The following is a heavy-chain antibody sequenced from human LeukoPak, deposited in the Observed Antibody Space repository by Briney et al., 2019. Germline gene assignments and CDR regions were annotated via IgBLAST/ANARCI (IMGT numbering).Heavy chain of an antibody. D-gene: IGHD3-10*01. V-gene: IGHV3-11*01. Sequence: GGSLRLSCTASGFTFSDYYMSWICQAPGKGLEWVSYISASSSPIYYADSVKGRFTVSRDNAKNSLYLQMNSLRAEDTAVYYCARTPRGPSPDYWGQGTLVTVSS. CDR3: ARTPRGPSPDY. CDR1: GFTFSDYY. J-gene: IGHJ4*02. CDR2: ISASSSPI.